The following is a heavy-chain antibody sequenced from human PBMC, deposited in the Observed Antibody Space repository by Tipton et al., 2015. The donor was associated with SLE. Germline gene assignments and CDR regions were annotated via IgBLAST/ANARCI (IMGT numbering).Heavy chain of an antibody. Sequence: SLRLSCAASGFTFSSYAMHWVRQAPGKGLEWVAVISYDGSNKYYADSVKGRFTISRDNSKNTLYLQMNSLRAEDTAVYYCAKGPDGYYDYVWGSYRDWYFDLWGRGTLVTVSS. D-gene: IGHD3-16*02. CDR1: GFTFSSYA. CDR3: AKGPDGYYDYVWGSYRDWYFDL. CDR2: ISYDGSNK. J-gene: IGHJ2*01. V-gene: IGHV3-30-3*01.